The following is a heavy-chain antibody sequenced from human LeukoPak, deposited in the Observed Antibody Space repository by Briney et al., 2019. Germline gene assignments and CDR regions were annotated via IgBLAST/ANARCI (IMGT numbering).Heavy chain of an antibody. Sequence: PGGSLRLSCAASEFTYSAYAMSWVRHTPGKGLEWVSGISGSGDRTHYADSVKGRFTISRDNSKNTLYLQMNSLRAEDTAVYYCAKDLRLDYSDSSGHDYWGQGTLVTVSS. CDR3: AKDLRLDYSDSSGHDY. J-gene: IGHJ4*02. V-gene: IGHV3-23*01. CDR2: ISGSGDRT. CDR1: EFTYSAYA. D-gene: IGHD3-22*01.